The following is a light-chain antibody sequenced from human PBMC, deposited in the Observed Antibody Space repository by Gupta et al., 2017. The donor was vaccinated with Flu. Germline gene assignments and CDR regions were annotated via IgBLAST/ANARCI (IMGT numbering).Light chain of an antibody. J-gene: IGKJ1*01. CDR1: QSVTSSY. V-gene: IGKV3-20*01. CDR2: NAS. Sequence: EIVLTQSPGTLSLSPGERATLSCRASQSVTSSYLAWYQQKPGQAPRLLIYNASSRATGIPDRFNGSGSGTDFTLTITRLEPEDFAVFYCQQYVSSTWTFGQGTKVEIK. CDR3: QQYVSSTWT.